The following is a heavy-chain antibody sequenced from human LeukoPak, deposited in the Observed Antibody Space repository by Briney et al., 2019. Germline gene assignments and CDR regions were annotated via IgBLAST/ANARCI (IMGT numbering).Heavy chain of an antibody. CDR2: ISGSGGST. Sequence: GWSLRLSCAASGFTFSSYAMSWVRQAPGKGLEWVSAISGSGGSTYYADSVKGRFTISRDNSKNTLYLQMNSLRAEDTAVYYCAAFMVRGVIVEDYWGQGTLVTVSS. D-gene: IGHD3-10*01. CDR3: AAFMVRGVIVEDY. V-gene: IGHV3-23*01. J-gene: IGHJ4*02. CDR1: GFTFSSYA.